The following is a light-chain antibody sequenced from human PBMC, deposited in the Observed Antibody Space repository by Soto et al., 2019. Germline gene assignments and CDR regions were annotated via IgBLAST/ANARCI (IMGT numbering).Light chain of an antibody. Sequence: QSVLTQPPSVSGAPGQTITISCTGSSANIGAGYDVHWYQQFPGTAPKLLIYDGTDRPSGVSRRFSGSRSGNTASLTISGLQAEDEAHYYCSSYTPSITLLFGGGTKLTVL. CDR1: SANIGAGYD. CDR2: DGT. CDR3: SSYTPSITLL. V-gene: IGLV1-40*01. J-gene: IGLJ2*01.